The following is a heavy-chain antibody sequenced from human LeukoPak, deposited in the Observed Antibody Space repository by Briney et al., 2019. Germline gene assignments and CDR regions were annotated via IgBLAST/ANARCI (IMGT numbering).Heavy chain of an antibody. Sequence: PGGSLRLSCAASGFTVSSNYMSWVRQAPGKGLEWVSIIYSGESTYYADSAKGRFTISRDNSKNTLFLHMHSLRAEDTAVYYYARADGDYPPPFDYWGQGTLVTVSS. CDR2: IYSGEST. CDR1: GFTVSSNY. CDR3: ARADGDYPPPFDY. V-gene: IGHV3-53*01. J-gene: IGHJ4*02. D-gene: IGHD4-17*01.